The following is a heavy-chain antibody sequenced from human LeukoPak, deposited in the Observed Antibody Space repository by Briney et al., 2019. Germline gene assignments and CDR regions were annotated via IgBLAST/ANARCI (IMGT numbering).Heavy chain of an antibody. D-gene: IGHD3-9*01. CDR1: GFTFSTYN. J-gene: IGHJ4*02. CDR3: AKGPNGDLRYFDWLFTYFDY. V-gene: IGHV3-48*04. CDR2: ISSSTTTI. Sequence: SGGSLRLSCAASGFTFSTYNMNWVRQAPGKGLEWVSYISSSTTTIYYADSVKGRFTISRDNTKNSLYLQMNSLRAEDTAVYYCAKGPNGDLRYFDWLFTYFDYWGQGTLVTVSS.